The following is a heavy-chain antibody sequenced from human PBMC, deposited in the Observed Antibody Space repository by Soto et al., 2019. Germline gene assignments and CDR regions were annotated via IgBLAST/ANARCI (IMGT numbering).Heavy chain of an antibody. D-gene: IGHD6-19*01. Sequence: SEPLALPTSVSAAEIKTCCWTWIPQPTGKGLEWIGRIYTSASINYNPSLKGRVTLSVDTSTNQVSLRLASVTAADTAIYYCARDREAGYNFYYGMDVWGQGTTVTVSS. CDR3: ARDREAGYNFYYGMDV. J-gene: IGHJ6*02. V-gene: IGHV4-4*07. CDR1: AAEIKTCC. CDR2: IYTSASI.